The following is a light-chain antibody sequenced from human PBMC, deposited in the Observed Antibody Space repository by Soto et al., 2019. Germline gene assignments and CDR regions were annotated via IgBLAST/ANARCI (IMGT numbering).Light chain of an antibody. J-gene: IGLJ1*01. CDR2: DVS. CDR3: SSYTSSSTLV. V-gene: IGLV2-14*01. CDR1: SSDVGGYNY. Sequence: QSVLTQPASVSGSPGQSITISCTGTSSDVGGYNYVSWYQQHPGKAPKLMIYDVSNRPSGVSNRFSGSKSGNTASLIISGLQAEDEADYYCSSYTSSSTLVFGTGT.